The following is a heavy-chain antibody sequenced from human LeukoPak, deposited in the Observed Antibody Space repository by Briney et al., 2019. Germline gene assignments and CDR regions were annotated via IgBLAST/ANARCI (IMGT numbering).Heavy chain of an antibody. V-gene: IGHV1-8*01. CDR1: GYTFTSYD. Sequence: ASVKVSCKASGYTFTSYDINWVRQATGQGLEWMGWMNTNNGNTAYAQKFQGRVTMTRNTSINTAYMELSSLRAEDTAVYYCAKAQNYYDSVYWGQGTLVTVSS. CDR3: AKAQNYYDSVY. J-gene: IGHJ4*02. CDR2: MNTNNGNT. D-gene: IGHD3-22*01.